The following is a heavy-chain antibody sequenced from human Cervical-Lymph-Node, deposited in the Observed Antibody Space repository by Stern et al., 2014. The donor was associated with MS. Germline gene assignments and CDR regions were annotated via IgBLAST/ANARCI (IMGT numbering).Heavy chain of an antibody. CDR2: INPNSGGT. J-gene: IGHJ4*02. D-gene: IGHD1-1*01. CDR1: GYTFTGYD. V-gene: IGHV1-2*06. Sequence: QVQLVQSGAEVKKPGASVKVSCKASGYTFTGYDMHWVRQAPGQGLEWMGRINPNSGGTNHAQKFQGRVTMTRDTSISTAYMELSRLRSDDTAVYYCARVGTTGTTSLDYWGQGTLVTVSS. CDR3: ARVGTTGTTSLDY.